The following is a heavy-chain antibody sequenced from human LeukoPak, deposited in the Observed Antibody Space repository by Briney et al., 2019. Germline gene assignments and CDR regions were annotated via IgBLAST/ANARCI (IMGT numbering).Heavy chain of an antibody. Sequence: GGPLRLSCAASGLTFSSYWMHWVRQAPGKGLEWVAVISYDGSNKYYADSVKGRFTISRDNSKNTLYLQMNSLRAEDTAVYYCAREGIQLWCLDYWGQGTLVTVSS. V-gene: IGHV3-30-3*01. J-gene: IGHJ4*02. CDR3: AREGIQLWCLDY. D-gene: IGHD5-18*01. CDR1: GLTFSSYW. CDR2: ISYDGSNK.